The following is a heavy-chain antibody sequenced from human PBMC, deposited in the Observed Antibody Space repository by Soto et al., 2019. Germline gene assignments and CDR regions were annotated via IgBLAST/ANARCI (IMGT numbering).Heavy chain of an antibody. V-gene: IGHV3-21*01. CDR1: GFTFSTYS. D-gene: IGHD1-26*01. Sequence: GGSLRLSCAASGFTFSTYSINWVRQAPGKGLEWVSSISPRSTYIYYADSMKGRFTISRDDAKNSVYLQMSSLRAEDTAVYYCARLAGPSYEVGYYFHYWGEGTLVTV. J-gene: IGHJ4*02. CDR3: ARLAGPSYEVGYYFHY. CDR2: ISPRSTYI.